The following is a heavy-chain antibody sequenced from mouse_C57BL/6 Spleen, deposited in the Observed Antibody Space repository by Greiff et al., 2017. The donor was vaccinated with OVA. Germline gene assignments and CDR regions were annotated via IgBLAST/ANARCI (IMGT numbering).Heavy chain of an antibody. D-gene: IGHD2-3*01. J-gene: IGHJ3*01. Sequence: EVQGVESGGGLVKPGGSLKLSCAASGFTFSDYGMHWVRQAPEKGLEWVAYISSGSSTIYYADTVKGRFTISRDNAKNTLFLQMTSLRSEDTAMYYCARQIDDGYLAWFAYWGQGTLVTVSA. CDR3: ARQIDDGYLAWFAY. CDR2: ISSGSSTI. V-gene: IGHV5-17*01. CDR1: GFTFSDYG.